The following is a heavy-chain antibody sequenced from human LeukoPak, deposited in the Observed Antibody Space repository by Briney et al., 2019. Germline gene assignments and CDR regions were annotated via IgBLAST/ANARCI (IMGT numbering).Heavy chain of an antibody. Sequence: ASVKVSCKASGYTFTGYYMHWVRQAPGQGLEWMGWINPNGGGTNYAQKFQGRVTMTRDTSISTAYMELSRLRSDDTAVYYCASRSRSIAARPRSSYYYYMDVWGKGTTVTVSS. CDR2: INPNGGGT. D-gene: IGHD6-6*01. J-gene: IGHJ6*03. CDR3: ASRSRSIAARPRSSYYYYMDV. V-gene: IGHV1-2*02. CDR1: GYTFTGYY.